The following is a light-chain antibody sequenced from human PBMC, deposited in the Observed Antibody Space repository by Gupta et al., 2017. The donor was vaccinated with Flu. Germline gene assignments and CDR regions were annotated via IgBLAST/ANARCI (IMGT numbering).Light chain of an antibody. J-gene: IGLJ3*02. Sequence: RSDVGDYNYVSWYQHDPGKAPKLLMYEVTNRPSGVSIRFSGSKSGNTASLTISGLQAEDESDYYCCSYTSTRTVVFGGGTKLAVL. V-gene: IGLV2-14*01. CDR2: EVT. CDR3: CSYTSTRTVV. CDR1: RSDVGDYNY.